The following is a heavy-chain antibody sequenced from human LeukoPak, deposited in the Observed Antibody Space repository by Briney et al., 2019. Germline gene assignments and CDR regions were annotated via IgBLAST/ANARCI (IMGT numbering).Heavy chain of an antibody. CDR3: TTVLVVPAAIGVDY. Sequence: GGSLRLSCAASGFTFSNAWVSWVRQAPGKGLEWVGRIKSKTDGGTTDYAAPVKGRFTISRDDSKNTLYLQMNSLKTEDTAVYYCTTVLVVPAAIGVDYWGQGTLVTVSS. CDR2: IKSKTDGGTT. J-gene: IGHJ4*02. V-gene: IGHV3-15*01. D-gene: IGHD2-2*01. CDR1: GFTFSNAW.